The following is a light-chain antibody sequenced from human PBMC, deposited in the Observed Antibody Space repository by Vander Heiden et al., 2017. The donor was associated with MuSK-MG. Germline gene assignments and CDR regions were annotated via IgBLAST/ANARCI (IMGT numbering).Light chain of an antibody. CDR2: END. CDR1: ALPKKY. CDR3: YSTDNHGNRV. V-gene: IGLV3-10*01. J-gene: IGLJ3*02. Sequence: SSDLTQAPSVSVSPGQTDRITCPGDALPKKYAYWYQLRSGQAPMLVIFENDKRPSGVPERFSGSSSGTMATLTITGAQVGDEADYYCYSTDNHGNRVFGGGTTMTVL.